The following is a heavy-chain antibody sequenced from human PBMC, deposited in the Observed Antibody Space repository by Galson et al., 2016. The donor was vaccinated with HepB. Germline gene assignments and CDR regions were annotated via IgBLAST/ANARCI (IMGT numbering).Heavy chain of an antibody. V-gene: IGHV3-53*01. J-gene: IGHJ2*01. D-gene: IGHD3-3*01. Sequence: SLRLSCAASGFTVSSSYMSWVRQAPGKGLEWVPVIYSGGSTYYADSVKGRFTISRDNSKNTLYLQMNSLRAEDTAVYYCASLRFKGFDLWGRGTLVTVSS. CDR3: ASLRFKGFDL. CDR2: IYSGGST. CDR1: GFTVSSSY.